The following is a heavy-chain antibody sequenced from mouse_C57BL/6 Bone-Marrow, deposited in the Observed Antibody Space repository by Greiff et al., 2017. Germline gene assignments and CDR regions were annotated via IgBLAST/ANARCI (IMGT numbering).Heavy chain of an antibody. Sequence: EVMLVESGGGLVKPGGSLKLSCAASGFTFSSYTMSWVRQTPEKRLEWVATISGGGGNTYYPDSVKGRFTISRDNAKNTLYLQMSSLRSEDTALYYCARPDGYYSPWFAYWGQGTLVTVSA. J-gene: IGHJ3*01. D-gene: IGHD2-3*01. CDR3: ARPDGYYSPWFAY. V-gene: IGHV5-9*01. CDR2: ISGGGGNT. CDR1: GFTFSSYT.